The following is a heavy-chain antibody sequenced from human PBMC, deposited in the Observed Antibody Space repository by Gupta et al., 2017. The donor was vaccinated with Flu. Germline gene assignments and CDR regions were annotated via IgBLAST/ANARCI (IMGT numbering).Heavy chain of an antibody. CDR3: AKDLTMVRGAEFDY. J-gene: IGHJ4*02. CDR1: GFPCSSYA. V-gene: IGHV3-23*01. D-gene: IGHD3-10*01. CDR2: ISGSGGST. Sequence: EVQLLESGGGLVQPGGSLRLSCAASGFPCSSYAMSWVRQAQGKGLEWVSAISGSGGSTYYADSVKGRFTISRDNSKNTLYLQMNSLRAEDTAVYYCAKDLTMVRGAEFDYWGQGTLVTVSS.